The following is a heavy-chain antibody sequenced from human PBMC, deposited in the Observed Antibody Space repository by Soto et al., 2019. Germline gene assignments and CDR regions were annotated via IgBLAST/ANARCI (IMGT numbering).Heavy chain of an antibody. Sequence: GGSLRLSCAASGFTFSSYSMNWVRQAPGKGLEWVSSISSSSSYIYYADSVKGRFTISRDNAKNSLYLQMNSLRAEDTAVYYCARDPASGSYYYYYGMDVWGQGTTVTVS. CDR3: ARDPASGSYYYYYGMDV. V-gene: IGHV3-21*01. CDR2: ISSSSSYI. CDR1: GFTFSSYS. J-gene: IGHJ6*02. D-gene: IGHD1-26*01.